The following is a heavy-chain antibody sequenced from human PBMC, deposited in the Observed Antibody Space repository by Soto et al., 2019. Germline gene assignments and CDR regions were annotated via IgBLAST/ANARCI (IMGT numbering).Heavy chain of an antibody. CDR1: GYTFTGYY. Sequence: QVQLVQSGAEVKKPGASVKVSCKASGYTFTGYYMHWVRQAPGQGLEWMGWINPNSGGTNYAQKCQGRVTMTRDTSISTAYMELSRLRSDDTAVYYCARDLDIVVVPAAMGFYYYYYGMDVWGQGTTVTVSS. V-gene: IGHV1-2*02. CDR2: INPNSGGT. CDR3: ARDLDIVVVPAAMGFYYYYYGMDV. J-gene: IGHJ6*02. D-gene: IGHD2-2*01.